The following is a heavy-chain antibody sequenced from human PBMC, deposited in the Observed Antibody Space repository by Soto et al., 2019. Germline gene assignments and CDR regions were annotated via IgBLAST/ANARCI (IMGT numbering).Heavy chain of an antibody. V-gene: IGHV3-64D*06. CDR3: ASGRGRYFYYGMDV. CDR2: ISSNGGNT. Sequence: GGSLRLSCSASGFTFSSYAMHWVRQAPGKGLEYVSAISSNGGNTYYADSVKGRFTISRDNSKNTLYLQMSSLRTEDTAVYYCASGRGRYFYYGMDVWGQGTTVTVSS. J-gene: IGHJ6*02. D-gene: IGHD1-26*01. CDR1: GFTFSSYA.